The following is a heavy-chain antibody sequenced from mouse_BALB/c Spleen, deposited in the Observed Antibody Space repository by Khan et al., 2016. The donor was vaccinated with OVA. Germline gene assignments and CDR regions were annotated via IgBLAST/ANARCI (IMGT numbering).Heavy chain of an antibody. V-gene: IGHV3-2*02. CDR3: ARVYGGDFDY. Sequence: VQLKESGPGLVKPSQSLSLICTVTGYSITSDYAWNWIRQFPGNKLEWIGFISYSGNTNYNPSLKSRISITRDTSKNQFFLHLNSVTTEDTATYYCARVYGGDFDYWGQGTTLTVSS. D-gene: IGHD1-1*01. CDR2: ISYSGNT. CDR1: GYSITSDYA. J-gene: IGHJ2*01.